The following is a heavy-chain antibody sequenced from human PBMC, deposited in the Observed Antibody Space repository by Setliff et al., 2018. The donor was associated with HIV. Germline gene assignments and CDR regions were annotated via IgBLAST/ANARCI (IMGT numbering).Heavy chain of an antibody. CDR2: INPSIVST. J-gene: IGHJ6*03. CDR1: GYKFTSYY. CDR3: ARTRSGGSSVYYYYYMDV. V-gene: IGHV1-46*01. D-gene: IGHD2-15*01. Sequence: ASVKVSCKASGYKFTSYYIHWVRQAPGQGLEWMGIINPSIVSTTYAEKFQGRVAMTRDTSTGTVYMELSSLKSEDTAVYYCARTRSGGSSVYYYYYMDVWGQGTAVTVSS.